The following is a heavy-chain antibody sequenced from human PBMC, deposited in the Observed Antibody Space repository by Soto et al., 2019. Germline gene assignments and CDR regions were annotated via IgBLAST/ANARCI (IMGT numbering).Heavy chain of an antibody. Sequence: PGGSLRLSCAASGFTFSSYGMHWVRQAPGKGLEWVAVISYDGSNKYYADSVKGRFTISRDNSKNTLYLQMNSLRAEDTAVYYCAKDGSSGWHHYWYFDLWGRGTLVTVSS. CDR3: AKDGSSGWHHYWYFDL. J-gene: IGHJ2*01. D-gene: IGHD6-19*01. CDR1: GFTFSSYG. V-gene: IGHV3-30*18. CDR2: ISYDGSNK.